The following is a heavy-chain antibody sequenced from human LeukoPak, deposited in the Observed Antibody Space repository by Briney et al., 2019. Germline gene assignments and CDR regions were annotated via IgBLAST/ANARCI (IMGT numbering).Heavy chain of an antibody. D-gene: IGHD6-19*01. CDR3: AKENPQWLEVNFDF. CDR1: GFTFSSHG. V-gene: IGHV3-30*02. CDR2: IRYDGSNK. Sequence: GGSLRLSCVASGFTFSSHGMHWVRQAPGKGLEWVAFIRYDGSNKYYADSVKGRFTISRDNSKSTLSLQMNSLRAEDTAMYYCAKENPQWLEVNFDFWGQGTLVTVSS. J-gene: IGHJ4*02.